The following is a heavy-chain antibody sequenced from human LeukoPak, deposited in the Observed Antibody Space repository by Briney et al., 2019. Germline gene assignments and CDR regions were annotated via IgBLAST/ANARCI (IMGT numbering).Heavy chain of an antibody. CDR2: ISGSGGST. J-gene: IGHJ6*03. D-gene: IGHD6-13*01. CDR1: GFTFSSYA. CDR3: AKDGNGYSSSWHYYYYYMDV. Sequence: GGSLRLSCAASGFTFSSYAMSWVRQAPGKGLEWVSAISGSGGSTYYADSVKGRFTISRDNSKNTLYLQMNSLRAEATAVYYCAKDGNGYSSSWHYYYYYMDVWGKGTTVTVSS. V-gene: IGHV3-23*01.